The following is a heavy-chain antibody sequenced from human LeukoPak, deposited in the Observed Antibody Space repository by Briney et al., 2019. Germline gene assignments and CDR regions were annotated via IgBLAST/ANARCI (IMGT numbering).Heavy chain of an antibody. D-gene: IGHD4-11*01. V-gene: IGHV3-7*01. CDR1: GFTFSSYW. J-gene: IGHJ4*02. CDR2: IKGDGSEI. Sequence: GGSQRLSCSASGFTFSSYWMRWVRQTRGKGLEWVANIKGDGSEINYVDSVKGRFTISRDNAKNSLSLQMNSLTADDTGVYYCAREGLPYSGDYWGQGTLVSVSS. CDR3: AREGLPYSGDY.